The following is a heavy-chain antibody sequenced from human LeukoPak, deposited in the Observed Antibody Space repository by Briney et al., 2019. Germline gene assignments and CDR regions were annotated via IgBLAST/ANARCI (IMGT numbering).Heavy chain of an antibody. CDR1: GFTFSDYY. CDR3: ARTLRIAMIVVAN. J-gene: IGHJ4*02. V-gene: IGHV3-11*01. D-gene: IGHD3-22*01. Sequence: GGSLRLSCAASGFTFSDYYMSWIRQAPGKGLEWVSYISSSGSTIYYADSVKGRFTISRDNAKNSLYLQMNSLRAEDTAVYYCARTLRIAMIVVANWGQGTLVTVSS. CDR2: ISSSGSTI.